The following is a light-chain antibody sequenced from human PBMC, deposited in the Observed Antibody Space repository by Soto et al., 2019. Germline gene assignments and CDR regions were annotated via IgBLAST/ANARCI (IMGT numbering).Light chain of an antibody. CDR3: CSYEGRNAWV. V-gene: IGLV2-23*01. CDR2: DGY. CDR1: SSDVGTYNL. Sequence: QSALTQPASVSGSPGQSITISCTGTSSDVGTYNLVSWFQHHPGTAPKLMIYDGYKPTSVVANRFSGCKSGNTASLTICGLQAEDEADYYGCSYEGRNAWVFGGGTKLTVL. J-gene: IGLJ3*02.